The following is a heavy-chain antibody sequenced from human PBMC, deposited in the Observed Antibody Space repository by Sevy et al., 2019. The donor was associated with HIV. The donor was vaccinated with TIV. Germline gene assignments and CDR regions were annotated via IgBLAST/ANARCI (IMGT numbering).Heavy chain of an antibody. D-gene: IGHD2-21*01. CDR3: ARELWPGDY. CDR2: INHDGSQK. J-gene: IGHJ4*01. Sequence: GGSLRLSCAASGFTFNNYFMGWVRKAPGKGLEWIANINHDGSQKNYVDSVKGRFTITRDNARNLVSLQMNSLRVDDTAVYYCARELWPGDYWGQGTLVTVSS. CDR1: GFTFNNYF. V-gene: IGHV3-7*01.